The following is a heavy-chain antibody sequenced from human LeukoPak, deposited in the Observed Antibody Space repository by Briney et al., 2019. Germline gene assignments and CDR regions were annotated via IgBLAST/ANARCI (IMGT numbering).Heavy chain of an antibody. CDR2: IYYSGST. CDR1: GGSISSYY. D-gene: IGHD6-13*01. Sequence: SSETLSLTCTVSGGSISSYYWSWIRQPPGKGLEWIGYIYYSGSTNYNPSLKSRVTISVDTSKNQFSLKLSSVTAADTAVYYCARAGAYSSSGVFDYWGQGTLVTVSS. CDR3: ARAGAYSSSGVFDY. V-gene: IGHV4-59*01. J-gene: IGHJ4*02.